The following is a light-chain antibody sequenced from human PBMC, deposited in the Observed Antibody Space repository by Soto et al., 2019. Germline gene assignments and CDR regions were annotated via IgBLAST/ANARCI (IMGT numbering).Light chain of an antibody. CDR2: GAS. V-gene: IGKV3-15*01. CDR3: QQYNNWPRT. J-gene: IGKJ1*01. Sequence: EILMTQSPGTLAVSLGERATLSCGASQNVDNYLAWYQQKPGQSPRLLIYGASTRSTDVPARFSGSGSGTEFTLTITSLQSEDFALYYCQQYNNWPRTFGQGTKVDIK. CDR1: QNVDNY.